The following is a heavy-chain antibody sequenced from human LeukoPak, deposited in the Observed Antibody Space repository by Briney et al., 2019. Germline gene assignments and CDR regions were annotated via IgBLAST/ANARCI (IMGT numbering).Heavy chain of an antibody. Sequence: PGGSLRLSCAASGFTFSSYAMSWVRQAPGKGLEWVSAISGSGGSTYYADSVKGRFTISKDNSKNTLYLQLNSLRAEDTAVYYCLKDASGVITPYYFDYWGQGTPVTVSS. CDR1: GFTFSSYA. V-gene: IGHV3-23*01. D-gene: IGHD3-10*01. J-gene: IGHJ4*02. CDR2: ISGSGGST. CDR3: LKDASGVITPYYFDY.